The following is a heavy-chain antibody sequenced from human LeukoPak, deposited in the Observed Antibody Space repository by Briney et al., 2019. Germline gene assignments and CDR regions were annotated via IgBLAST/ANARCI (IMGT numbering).Heavy chain of an antibody. CDR1: GYTFTNYD. CDR3: ARGAAAGDY. D-gene: IGHD6-13*01. Sequence: ASVKVSCKASGYTFTNYDINWVRQATGQGLEWMGYMKPNSGNTGYAQKFQGRVTMTRDTSISTAYMELSSLTSEDTAVYYCARGAAAGDYWGQGTLVTVSS. CDR2: MKPNSGNT. V-gene: IGHV1-8*01. J-gene: IGHJ4*02.